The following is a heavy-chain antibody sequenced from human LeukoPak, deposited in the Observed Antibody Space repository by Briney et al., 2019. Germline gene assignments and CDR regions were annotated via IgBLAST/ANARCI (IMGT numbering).Heavy chain of an antibody. J-gene: IGHJ6*02. Sequence: ASVKVSCKASGYTFTCYYMHWVRQAPGQGLEWVGWINPNSGGTNYAHKFQGRVTMTRDTSISTAYMERSRLRSDDTAVYYCAREYSYYYYYGMDVWGQGTRVTVSS. D-gene: IGHD5-18*01. CDR1: GYTFTCYY. V-gene: IGHV1-2*02. CDR2: INPNSGGT. CDR3: AREYSYYYYYGMDV.